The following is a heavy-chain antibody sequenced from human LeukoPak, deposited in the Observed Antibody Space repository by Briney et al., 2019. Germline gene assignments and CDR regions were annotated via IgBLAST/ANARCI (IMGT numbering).Heavy chain of an antibody. CDR1: GGSISSYY. Sequence: SETLSLTCTVSGGSISSYYWSWIRQPPGKGLEWIGNIYYSGSTNYNPSLKSRVTILVDTSKNQFSLKLSSVTAADTAVYYCARDPGYQLPLNDAFDIWGQGTMVTVSS. V-gene: IGHV4-59*01. CDR2: IYYSGST. J-gene: IGHJ3*02. CDR3: ARDPGYQLPLNDAFDI. D-gene: IGHD2-2*01.